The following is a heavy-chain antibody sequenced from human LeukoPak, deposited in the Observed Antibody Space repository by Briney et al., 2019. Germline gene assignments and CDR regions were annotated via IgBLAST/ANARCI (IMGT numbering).Heavy chain of an antibody. Sequence: GGSLRLSCAASGLTFSSYAMSWVRQAPGKGLEWVSAISGSGGSTYYADSVKGRFTISRDNSKNTLYLQMNSLRAEDTAVYYCAKVGYSSSSGWFDPWGQGTLVTVSS. D-gene: IGHD6-6*01. CDR3: AKVGYSSSSGWFDP. CDR1: GLTFSSYA. CDR2: ISGSGGST. V-gene: IGHV3-23*01. J-gene: IGHJ5*02.